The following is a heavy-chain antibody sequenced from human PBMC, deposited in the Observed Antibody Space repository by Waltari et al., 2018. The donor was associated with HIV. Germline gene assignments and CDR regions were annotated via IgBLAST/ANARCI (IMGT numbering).Heavy chain of an antibody. D-gene: IGHD4-17*01. J-gene: IGHJ4*02. CDR2: ITPSAEST. CDR1: GFTFSNSA. V-gene: IGHV3-23*01. Sequence: VQLLESGGGLVQPGGSLRLSCAASGFTFSNSAMHCVRQAPGKGLEGISAITPSAESTDYTDSVKGRFTIARDNSKNTLYLQMDSLRADDTAVYYCAKGGDYDCWGLGTLVTVSS. CDR3: AKGGDYDC.